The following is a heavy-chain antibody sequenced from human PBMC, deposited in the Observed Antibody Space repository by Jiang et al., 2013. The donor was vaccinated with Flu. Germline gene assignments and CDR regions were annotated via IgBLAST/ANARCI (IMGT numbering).Heavy chain of an antibody. CDR2: IYWNDNK. D-gene: IGHD4-17*01. CDR3: AHRQGPHGEDYGMDV. V-gene: IGHV2-5*01. Sequence: LEWLALIYWNDNKGYSPSLKNRLTITKDTSKNQVVLTMTNMDPVDTATYYCAHRQGPHGEDYGMDVWGQGTTVTVSS. J-gene: IGHJ6*02.